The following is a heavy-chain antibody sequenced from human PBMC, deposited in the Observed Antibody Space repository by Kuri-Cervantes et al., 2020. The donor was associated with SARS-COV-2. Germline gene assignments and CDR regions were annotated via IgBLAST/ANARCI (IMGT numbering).Heavy chain of an antibody. CDR1: GFTFSSYW. J-gene: IGHJ5*02. CDR2: INSDGSST. Sequence: GGSLRLSCAASGFTFSSYWMHWVRQAPGKGLVWVSRINSDGSSTSYADSVKGRFTISRDNAKNSLYLQMNSLRAEDTAVYYCAREDPSDNWFDPWGQGTLVTVSS. CDR3: AREDPSDNWFDP. V-gene: IGHV3-74*01.